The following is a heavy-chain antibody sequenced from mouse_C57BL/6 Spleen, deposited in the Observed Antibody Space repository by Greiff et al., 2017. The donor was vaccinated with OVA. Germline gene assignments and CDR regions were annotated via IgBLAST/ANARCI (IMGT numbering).Heavy chain of an antibody. V-gene: IGHV1-80*01. J-gene: IGHJ2*01. CDR1: GYAFSSYW. D-gene: IGHD3-3*01. Sequence: QVQLQQSGAELVKPGASVKISCKASGYAFSSYWMNWVKQRPGKGLEWIGQIYPGDGDTNYNGKLQGKATLTADQSSSTAYMHLSSLTSEDSAVYFWARGGPGNYFDYWGQGTTLTVSS. CDR2: IYPGDGDT. CDR3: ARGGPGNYFDY.